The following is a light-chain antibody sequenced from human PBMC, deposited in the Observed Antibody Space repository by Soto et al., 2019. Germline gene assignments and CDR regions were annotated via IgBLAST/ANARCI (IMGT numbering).Light chain of an antibody. CDR1: QSVSSSY. J-gene: IGKJ2*01. V-gene: IGKV3-20*01. CDR2: GAS. Sequence: EIVLTQSPGTLSLSPGERATLSCRASQSVSSSYLAWYQQKPGHAPGLLIYGASSRATGIPDRFSGSGCGTDFTLAISRLEPEDFAVYYCEQYGSSPPYTFGQGTELEIK. CDR3: EQYGSSPPYT.